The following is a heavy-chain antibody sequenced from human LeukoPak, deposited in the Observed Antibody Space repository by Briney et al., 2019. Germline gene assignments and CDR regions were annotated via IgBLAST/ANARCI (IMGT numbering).Heavy chain of an antibody. CDR2: ISAYNGNT. V-gene: IGHV1-18*01. CDR1: GFTFTSYG. J-gene: IGHJ4*02. CDR3: ARVPHCSGGSCYGHFDY. D-gene: IGHD2-15*01. Sequence: ASVKVSCKASGFTFTSYGINWVRRAPGQGLEWMGWISAYNGNTNYAQKLQGRVTMTTDTSTSTAYMELRSLRSDDTAVYYCARVPHCSGGSCYGHFDYWGQGTLVTVSS.